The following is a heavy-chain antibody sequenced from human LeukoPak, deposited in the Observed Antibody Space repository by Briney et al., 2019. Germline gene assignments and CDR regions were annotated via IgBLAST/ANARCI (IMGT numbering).Heavy chain of an antibody. D-gene: IGHD2-2*01. CDR3: AKEVEGYQLLSRKYYYYYMDV. CDR1: GFTFSNYS. Sequence: PGGSLRLSCEASGFTFSNYSMNWVRQAPGKGLEWVSYIRSSSSTIYYADSVKGRFTISRDKSKNTLYLQMNSLRADDTAVYYCAKEVEGYQLLSRKYYYYYMDVWGKGTTVTISS. CDR2: IRSSSSTI. J-gene: IGHJ6*03. V-gene: IGHV3-48*01.